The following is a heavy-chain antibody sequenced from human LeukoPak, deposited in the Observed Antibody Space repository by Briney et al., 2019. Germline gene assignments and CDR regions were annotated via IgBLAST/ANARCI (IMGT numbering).Heavy chain of an antibody. CDR2: INPNSGGT. V-gene: IGHV1-2*02. CDR3: ARSGGYSYGYLDY. J-gene: IGHJ4*02. D-gene: IGHD5-18*01. CDR1: GYTFTGYY. Sequence: ASVKVSCKASGYTFTGYYMHWVRQAPGQGLEWMGWINPNSGGTNYAQKFQGRVTMTTDTSISTAYMELSRLRSDETAVYYCARSGGYSYGYLDYWGQGTLVTVSS.